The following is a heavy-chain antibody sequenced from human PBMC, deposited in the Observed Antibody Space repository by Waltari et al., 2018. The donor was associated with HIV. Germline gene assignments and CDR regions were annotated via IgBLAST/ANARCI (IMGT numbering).Heavy chain of an antibody. D-gene: IGHD3-3*01. Sequence: EVQLLESGGGLVQPGGSLRLSCVISGFTFSSYAMTWVRQAPGKGLGWVSIISIRCGRTYYADSVKGRFTISRDNSKNTLYLQMNSLRAEDTAVYYCAKGKDYDFWSGYYTGGMDVWGQGTTVTVSS. CDR1: GFTFSSYA. J-gene: IGHJ6*02. CDR3: AKGKDYDFWSGYYTGGMDV. CDR2: ISIRCGRT. V-gene: IGHV3-23*01.